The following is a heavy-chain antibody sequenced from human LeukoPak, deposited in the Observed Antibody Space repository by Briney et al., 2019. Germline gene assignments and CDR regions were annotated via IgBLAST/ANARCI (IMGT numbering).Heavy chain of an antibody. V-gene: IGHV5-51*01. Sequence: GESVKISCNGSGYSFTSYWIGWVRQMRGKDLEWMGIIYPGDSDTRYSPPFQGQVTISADKSISTAYLQWSSLKDSDTAMYYCARHIWPGYYYMDVWGKGTTVTVSS. CDR2: IYPGDSDT. D-gene: IGHD3-16*01. J-gene: IGHJ6*03. CDR3: ARHIWPGYYYMDV. CDR1: GYSFTSYW.